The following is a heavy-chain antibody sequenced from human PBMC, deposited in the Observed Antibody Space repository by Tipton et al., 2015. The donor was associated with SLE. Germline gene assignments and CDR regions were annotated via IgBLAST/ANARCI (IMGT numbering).Heavy chain of an antibody. Sequence: GSLRLSCAASGGTFSAYWMHWVRQAPGKGLVWVSRISRGGSSTRYADFVKGRFTIYRDNAKNTLHLQMNSLRAEDTAVYYCAREVVAQATISDYNGMDVWGQGTTVTVSS. J-gene: IGHJ6*02. CDR2: ISRGGSST. CDR1: GGTFSAYW. D-gene: IGHD5-12*01. CDR3: AREVVAQATISDYNGMDV. V-gene: IGHV3-74*01.